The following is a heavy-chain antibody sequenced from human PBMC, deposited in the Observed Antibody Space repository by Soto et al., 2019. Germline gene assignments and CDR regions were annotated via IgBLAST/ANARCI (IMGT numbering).Heavy chain of an antibody. CDR1: ADTFTGYT. CDR3: ARSRGSYYTNFDS. J-gene: IGHJ4*02. D-gene: IGHD3-10*01. CDR2: VIPILGAS. Sequence: QVQLVQSGAEVKKPGSSVKVSCKASADTFTGYTVTWVRQAPGQGLEWVGRVIPILGASNFAQKLQGRVTISAEKAADKAYMVLTGLTSEDTAVYYCARSRGSYYTNFDSWGQGTLVTVSS. V-gene: IGHV1-69*08.